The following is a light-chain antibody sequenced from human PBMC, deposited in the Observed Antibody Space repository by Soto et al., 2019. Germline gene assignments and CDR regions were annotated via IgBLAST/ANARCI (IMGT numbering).Light chain of an antibody. CDR2: GTS. CDR1: QRVSTSY. CDR3: QQYGSSPLT. V-gene: IGKV3-20*01. J-gene: IGKJ5*01. Sequence: EIVLTQSPGTLSLSPGESATLSCRASQRVSTSYVAWYQQKPGQAPRLLIYGTSNRATGFPDRFSGSGSGTDFTLTISRLAPEDFAVYYCQQYGSSPLTFGQGTRLEI.